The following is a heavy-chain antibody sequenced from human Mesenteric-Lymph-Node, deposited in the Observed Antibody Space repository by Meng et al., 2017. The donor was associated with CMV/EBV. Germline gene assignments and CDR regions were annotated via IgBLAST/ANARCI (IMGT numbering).Heavy chain of an antibody. CDR3: AGDPGLPNGMDV. J-gene: IGHJ6*02. CDR2: INEDGSER. V-gene: IGHV3-7*01. D-gene: IGHD4-11*01. Sequence: GESLKISCGVSGFTFNTYSMTWVRQAPGKGLEWVANINEDGSERHYVDSVRGRFTISRDNAQTSLYLQMNSLRVDDTAVYYCAGDPGLPNGMDVWGQGTTVTVSS. CDR1: GFTFNTYS.